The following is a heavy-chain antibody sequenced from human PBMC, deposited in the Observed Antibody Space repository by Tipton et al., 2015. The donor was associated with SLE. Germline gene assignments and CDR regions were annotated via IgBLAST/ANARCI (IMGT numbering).Heavy chain of an antibody. CDR2: IYYTGST. J-gene: IGHJ3*02. CDR1: TLSIINYY. V-gene: IGHV4-59*01. Sequence: TLSLTCTVSTLSIINYYWSWIRQPPGKGLEWIGYIYYTGSTTYNPSLKSRVTISLDTSKNQFSLKVNSVTAADTAVYYCARDSPAHDAFDIWGQGTMVTVSS. D-gene: IGHD2-2*01. CDR3: ARDSPAHDAFDI.